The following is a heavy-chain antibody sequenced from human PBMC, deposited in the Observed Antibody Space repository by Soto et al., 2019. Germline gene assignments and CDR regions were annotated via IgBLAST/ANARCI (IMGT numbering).Heavy chain of an antibody. J-gene: IGHJ4*02. D-gene: IGHD1-26*01. CDR2: INPKSGGT. V-gene: IGHV1-2*02. CDR3: ARDLAKGGGSAGFDY. Sequence: QVQLVQSGAEVKKPGASVNGSCKASGYTFTVYYMHWVRQAPGQGLEWMGWINPKSGGTMYPRTFQGRVTMTWDTSISTADMALPRLRSDDTAVYYCARDLAKGGGSAGFDYWGQGTLVTVSS. CDR1: GYTFTVYY.